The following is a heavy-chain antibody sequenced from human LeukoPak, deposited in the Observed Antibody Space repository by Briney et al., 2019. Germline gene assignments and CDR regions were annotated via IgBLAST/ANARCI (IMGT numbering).Heavy chain of an antibody. CDR3: AKDLGSEFDSSGYYDY. V-gene: IGHV3-23*01. D-gene: IGHD3-22*01. CDR2: ISGSGGST. CDR1: GFTFSSYA. Sequence: PGGSLRLSCAASGFTFSSYAMSWVRQAPGKGLEWVSAISGSGGSTYYADSVKGRFTISRDNSKNTLYLQMNSLRAEDTPVYYCAKDLGSEFDSSGYYDYWGQGTLVTVSS. J-gene: IGHJ4*02.